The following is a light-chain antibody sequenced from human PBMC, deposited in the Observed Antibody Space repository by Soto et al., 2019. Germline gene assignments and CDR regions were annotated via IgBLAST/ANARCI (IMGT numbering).Light chain of an antibody. CDR3: QAWDGSTVV. CDR2: QDI. J-gene: IGLJ3*02. Sequence: SYELTQPPSVSVSPGQTASITCSGQKLSNKYACWYQQRSGQSPILVIYQDIKRPSGIPERFSGSNSGNTATLTIPGTQAVDEADYYCQAWDGSTVVFAGGTKHTVL. V-gene: IGLV3-1*01. CDR1: KLSNKY.